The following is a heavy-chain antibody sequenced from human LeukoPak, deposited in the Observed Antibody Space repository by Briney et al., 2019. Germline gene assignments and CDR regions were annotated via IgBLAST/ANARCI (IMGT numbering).Heavy chain of an antibody. J-gene: IGHJ4*02. CDR3: VKGGYSGYDHLDF. CDR1: GFTFRSYA. V-gene: IGHV3-64D*06. D-gene: IGHD5-12*01. CDR2: ITSNGGST. Sequence: HSGGSLRLSCSASGFTFRSYAMHWVRQAPGKGLQYVSAITSNGGSTYYADSVKGRFTISRDNSKNTLYLQMSSLRPEDTAMYYCVKGGYSGYDHLDFWGQGTLVTVSS.